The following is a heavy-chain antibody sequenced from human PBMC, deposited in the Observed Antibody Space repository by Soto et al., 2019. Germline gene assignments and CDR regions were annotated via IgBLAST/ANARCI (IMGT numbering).Heavy chain of an antibody. CDR3: ATLPRVGHCSGGGCFSGSDY. Sequence: QVQLVQSGAEVKRPGSSVKISCEPSGGTLGSYAISWVRQAAGHGLEWMGNIVPNFGTPNYALKFQGRLTLSADKSSGTAFLELSSLRSDDTAIYYCATLPRVGHCSGGGCFSGSDYWGQGTPVTVSS. CDR1: GGTLGSYA. J-gene: IGHJ4*02. V-gene: IGHV1-69*06. D-gene: IGHD2-15*01. CDR2: IVPNFGTP.